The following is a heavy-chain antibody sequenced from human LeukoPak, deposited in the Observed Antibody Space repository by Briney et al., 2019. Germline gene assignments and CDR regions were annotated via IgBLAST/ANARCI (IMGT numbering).Heavy chain of an antibody. Sequence: GGSLRLSCAASRFTLSSYGMHWVRQAPGKGLEWVAVIWNDGSNQYYADSVKGRFTISRDNSRDTLYLQLVSLRAEDTAVYYCARGTGHDYLDAFDIWGQGTMVTVSS. D-gene: IGHD4-11*01. CDR1: RFTLSSYG. CDR3: ARGTGHDYLDAFDI. V-gene: IGHV3-33*01. CDR2: IWNDGSNQ. J-gene: IGHJ3*02.